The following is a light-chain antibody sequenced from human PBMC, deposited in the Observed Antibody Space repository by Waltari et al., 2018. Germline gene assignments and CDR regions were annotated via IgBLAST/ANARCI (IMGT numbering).Light chain of an antibody. CDR2: AES. CDR3: QQSYSTPQAT. V-gene: IGKV1-39*01. J-gene: IGKJ1*01. Sequence: DLQMTQSPSSLSASVGDRVPITCRASQSISRYLNWYQQKPGKAPKLLIYAESSLQSGVPSRFSGSGSGTDFTLTISSLQPEDFATYYCQQSYSTPQATFGQGTKVEIK. CDR1: QSISRY.